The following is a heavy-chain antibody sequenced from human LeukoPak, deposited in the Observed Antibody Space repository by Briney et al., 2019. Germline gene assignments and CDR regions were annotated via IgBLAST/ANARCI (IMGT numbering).Heavy chain of an antibody. V-gene: IGHV4-4*07. CDR2: IYTSGST. Sequence: PSETLSLTCTVSGGSISSYYWSWIRQPAGKGLEWIGRIYTSGSTNYKPSLKSRVTMSVDTSKKQFSLKLSSVTAADTAVYYCARDYYGSGKDYYYYMDVWGKGTTVTVSS. D-gene: IGHD3-10*01. CDR3: ARDYYGSGKDYYYYMDV. CDR1: GGSISSYY. J-gene: IGHJ6*03.